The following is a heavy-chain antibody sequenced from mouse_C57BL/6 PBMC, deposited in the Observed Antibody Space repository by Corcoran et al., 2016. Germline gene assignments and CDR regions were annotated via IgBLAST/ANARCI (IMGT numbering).Heavy chain of an antibody. J-gene: IGHJ4*01. D-gene: IGHD2-3*01. CDR1: GYTFTTYG. V-gene: IGHV9-3*01. CDR3: ARVYDGYYRAMDY. CDR2: INTYSGVP. Sequence: QIQLVQSGPELKKPGETVKISCKASGYTFTTYGMSWVKQAPGKGLKWMGWINTYSGVPTYADDFKGRFAFSLETSASTAYFQINNLKNEDTATYFCARVYDGYYRAMDYWGQGTSVTVSS.